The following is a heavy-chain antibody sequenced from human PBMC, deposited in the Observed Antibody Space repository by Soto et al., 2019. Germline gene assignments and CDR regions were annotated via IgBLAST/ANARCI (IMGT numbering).Heavy chain of an antibody. CDR2: IRSKANSYAT. CDR1: GFTFSGSA. V-gene: IGHV3-73*02. D-gene: IGHD6-19*01. Sequence: EVQLVESGGGLVQPGGSLKLSCAASGFTFSGSAMHWVRQASGKGLEWVGRIRSKANSYATAYAASVKGRFTISRDDSKNTAYLQMNSLKTEDTAVYYCTRRDQYSSGWYDYWGQGTLVTVSS. J-gene: IGHJ4*02. CDR3: TRRDQYSSGWYDY.